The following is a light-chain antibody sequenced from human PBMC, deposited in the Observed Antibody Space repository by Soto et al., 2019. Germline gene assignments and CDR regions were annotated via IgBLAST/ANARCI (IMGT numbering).Light chain of an antibody. CDR3: CSYTDSRTHI. J-gene: IGLJ1*01. Sequence: QSVLTQPPSVSGTPGQRVTISCSGSSSNIGSGTVNWYQQLPGTAPKLLIYNNNQWPSGVPDRFSGSKSGTSASLAISGLQSEDEADYYCCSYTDSRTHIFGSGTKLTVL. CDR2: NNN. V-gene: IGLV1-44*01. CDR1: SSNIGSGT.